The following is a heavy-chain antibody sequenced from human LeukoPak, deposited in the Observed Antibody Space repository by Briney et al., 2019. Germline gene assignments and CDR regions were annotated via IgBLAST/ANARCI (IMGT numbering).Heavy chain of an antibody. D-gene: IGHD6-19*01. Sequence: ASVKVSCKASGYTFTTYDINWVRQATGQGLEWMGWMNPNSGNTGYTQKFQGRVTMTKNTSISTAYMELSSLRSEDTAVYYCARGRGSGHKENWFDPWGQGTLVTVSS. V-gene: IGHV1-8*01. J-gene: IGHJ5*02. CDR3: ARGRGSGHKENWFDP. CDR2: MNPNSGNT. CDR1: GYTFTTYD.